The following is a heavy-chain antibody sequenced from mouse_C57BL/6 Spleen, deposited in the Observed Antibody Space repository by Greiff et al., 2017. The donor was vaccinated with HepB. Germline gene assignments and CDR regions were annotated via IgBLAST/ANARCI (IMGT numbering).Heavy chain of an antibody. V-gene: IGHV5-4*01. D-gene: IGHD1-1*02. CDR2: ISDGSSYT. CDR3: ARDQGGYFDY. Sequence: EVKLVESGGGLVKPGGSLKLSCAASGFTFSSYAMSWVRQTPEKRLEWVATISDGSSYTYYPDNVKGRFTISRDNAKNNLYLQMSHLKSEDTAMYYCARDQGGYFDYWGQGTTLTVSS. CDR1: GFTFSSYA. J-gene: IGHJ2*01.